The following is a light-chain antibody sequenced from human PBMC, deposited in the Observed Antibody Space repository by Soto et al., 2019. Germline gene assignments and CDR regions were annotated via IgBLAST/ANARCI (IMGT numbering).Light chain of an antibody. V-gene: IGKV3-20*01. CDR3: QRYDSFRT. CDR2: GAS. J-gene: IGKJ1*01. Sequence: EIVLTQSPGTLSVSPGERATLSCRASQTVSSNYLAWYQQKPGQGPRLLIYGASRRATGIPDRFNGSGSGTDFTLTITRLEPEDFAMYYCQRYDSFRTFGQGTKVDIK. CDR1: QTVSSNY.